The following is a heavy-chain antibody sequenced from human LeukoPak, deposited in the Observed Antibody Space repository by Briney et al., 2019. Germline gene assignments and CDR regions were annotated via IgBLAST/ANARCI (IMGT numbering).Heavy chain of an antibody. V-gene: IGHV3-74*01. CDR1: GFTFSSYW. CDR2: INSDGSST. J-gene: IGHJ4*02. CDR3: ARTRGGGTYYYDSSGYSYYFDY. Sequence: GGSLRLSCAASGFTFSSYWMHWVRQAPGKGLVWVSRINSDGSSTSYADSVKGRFTISRDNAKNTLYLQMNSLRAEDTAVYYCARTRGGGTYYYDSSGYSYYFDYWGQGTLVTVSS. D-gene: IGHD3-22*01.